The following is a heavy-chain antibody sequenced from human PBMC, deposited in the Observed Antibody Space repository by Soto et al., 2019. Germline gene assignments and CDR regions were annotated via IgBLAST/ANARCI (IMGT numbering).Heavy chain of an antibody. J-gene: IGHJ4*02. CDR3: ASVPGIAAVTDY. V-gene: IGHV1-2*02. CDR1: GYTFTGYY. CDR2: INPNSGDT. Sequence: VASVKVSCKASGYTFTGYYIHWVRLAPGQGLEWMGWINPNSGDTNYAQKFQGNVTMTRDTSISTAYMELTRLRSDDTAVYYCASVPGIAAVTDYWGQGALVTVSS. D-gene: IGHD6-25*01.